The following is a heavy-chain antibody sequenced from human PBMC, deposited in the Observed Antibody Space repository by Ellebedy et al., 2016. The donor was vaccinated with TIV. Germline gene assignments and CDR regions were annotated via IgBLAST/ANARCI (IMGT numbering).Heavy chain of an antibody. CDR2: INPSGGST. V-gene: IGHV1-46*04. J-gene: IGHJ4*02. D-gene: IGHD2-15*01. CDR3: ARDSDIVVVVAATPYLDY. Sequence: AASVKVSCKASGYTFTSYYMHWVRQAPGQGLEWMGIINPSGGSTSYAQKLQGRVTMTRDTSTSTVYMELRSLRSEDTAVYYCARDSDIVVVVAATPYLDYWGQGTLVTVSS. CDR1: GYTFTSYY.